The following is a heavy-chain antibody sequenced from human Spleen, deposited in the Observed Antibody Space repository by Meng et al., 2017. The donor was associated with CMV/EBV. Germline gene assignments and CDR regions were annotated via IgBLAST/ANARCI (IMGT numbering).Heavy chain of an antibody. CDR3: ARRPGTFWSGYFVDYFDP. V-gene: IGHV2-5*02. Sequence: SLSSSGVGVGWIRQPPGKALEWLALIYWDDDKRYSPSLKNRLTITKDTSKNQVVLKMTNMDPGDTATYYCARRPGTFWSGYFVDYFDPWGQGTLVTVSS. CDR2: IYWDDDK. CDR1: SLSSSGVG. J-gene: IGHJ5*02. D-gene: IGHD3-3*01.